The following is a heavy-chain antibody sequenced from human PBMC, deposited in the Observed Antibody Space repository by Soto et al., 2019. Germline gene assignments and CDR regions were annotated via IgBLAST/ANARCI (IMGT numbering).Heavy chain of an antibody. V-gene: IGHV1-3*01. J-gene: IGHJ4*02. CDR1: GYPFTSYA. CDR2: INAGNGNT. D-gene: IGHD2-21*02. Sequence: ASVKVSCKASGYPFTSYAMHWVRQAPGQRLEWMGWINAGNGNTKYSQKFQGRVTITRDTSASTAYMELSSLRSEDTAVYYCAGSIVVVTALDYWGQGNLVTVAS. CDR3: AGSIVVVTALDY.